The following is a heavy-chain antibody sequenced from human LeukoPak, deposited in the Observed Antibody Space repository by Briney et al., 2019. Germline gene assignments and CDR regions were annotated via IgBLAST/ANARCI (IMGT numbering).Heavy chain of an antibody. CDR3: ARASGSYWWFDS. Sequence: ASVKVSCKASGYTFTCYYLHWVRQAPGQGLEWMGCVNPNSGDTNYAQKFQGSVTMTRDTPISTVYMELSRLRSDDTAVYYCARASGSYWWFDSWGQGTLVTVSS. CDR2: VNPNSGDT. J-gene: IGHJ5*01. D-gene: IGHD1-26*01. CDR1: GYTFTCYY. V-gene: IGHV1-2*02.